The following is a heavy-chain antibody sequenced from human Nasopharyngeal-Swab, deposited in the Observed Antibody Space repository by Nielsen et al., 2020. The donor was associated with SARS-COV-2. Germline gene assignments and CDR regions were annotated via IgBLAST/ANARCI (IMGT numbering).Heavy chain of an antibody. Sequence: GSLRLSCTVSGGSISSSSYYWGWIRQPPGKGLEWIGSIYYSGSTYYNPSLKSRVTISVDTSKDQFSLKLSSVTAADTAVYYCARHKSWNWGPVWFDPWGQGTLVTVSS. D-gene: IGHD7-27*01. J-gene: IGHJ5*02. CDR2: IYYSGST. CDR3: ARHKSWNWGPVWFDP. V-gene: IGHV4-39*01. CDR1: GGSISSSSYY.